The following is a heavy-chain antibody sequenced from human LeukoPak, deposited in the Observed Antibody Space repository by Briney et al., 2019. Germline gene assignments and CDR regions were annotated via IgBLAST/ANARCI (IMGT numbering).Heavy chain of an antibody. D-gene: IGHD2-15*01. CDR3: ASSLKYYFDY. J-gene: IGHJ4*02. CDR2: FDPEDGET. Sequence: ASVKVSCKVSGYTLTELSMHWVRQAPGKGLEWMGGFDPEDGETIYAQKFQGRVTMTEGTSTDTAYMELSSLRSEDTAVYYCASSLKYYFDYWGQGTLVTVSS. V-gene: IGHV1-24*01. CDR1: GYTLTELS.